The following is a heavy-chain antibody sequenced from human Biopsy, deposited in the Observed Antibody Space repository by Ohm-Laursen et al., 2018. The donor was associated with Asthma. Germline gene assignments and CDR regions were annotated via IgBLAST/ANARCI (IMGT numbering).Heavy chain of an antibody. Sequence: TLSLTCTVSGGSISSSSYYWGWIRRPPGKGLEFIGTIYYSGSTYYNPSLKSRVTLSVDASKNQFSLKLTSVTAADTAVYYCAREGVAGTHIEDWGRGTLVTVSS. J-gene: IGHJ4*02. CDR2: IYYSGST. CDR1: GGSISSSSYY. D-gene: IGHD6-19*01. V-gene: IGHV4-39*02. CDR3: AREGVAGTHIED.